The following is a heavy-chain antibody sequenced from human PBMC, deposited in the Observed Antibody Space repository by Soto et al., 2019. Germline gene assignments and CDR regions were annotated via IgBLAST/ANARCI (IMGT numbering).Heavy chain of an antibody. J-gene: IGHJ4*02. V-gene: IGHV1-18*04. D-gene: IGHD2-15*01. CDR3: RVVVEMAKSGFVDY. CDR1: GYTFTSYG. CDR2: ISAYNGNT. Sequence: QVQLVQAVAEVKKPGASVKVSCKASGYTFTSYGISWVRQAPGQGLEWMGWISAYNGNTNYAQKLQGRVTMTTDTSTSAAYMELRSLRSDDTAVYYCRVVVEMAKSGFVDYWGQGPLVTVSS.